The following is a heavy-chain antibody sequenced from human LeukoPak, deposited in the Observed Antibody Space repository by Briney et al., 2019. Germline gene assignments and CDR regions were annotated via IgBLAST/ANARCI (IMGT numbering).Heavy chain of an antibody. D-gene: IGHD6-13*01. V-gene: IGHV4-4*07. CDR3: ARGAAAGYFDS. CDR1: GGSISSYY. Sequence: SETLSLTRTVSGGSISSYYWSWIRQPAGKELEWIGRIFTSGNTNYNPSLKSRVTISVDASKNHFSLKLTSVTAADPAVYYCARGAAAGYFDSWGQGALVTVSS. CDR2: IFTSGNT. J-gene: IGHJ4*02.